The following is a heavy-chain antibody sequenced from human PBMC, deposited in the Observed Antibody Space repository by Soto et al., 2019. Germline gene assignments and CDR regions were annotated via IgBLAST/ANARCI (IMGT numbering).Heavy chain of an antibody. CDR1: GFTFSDYY. D-gene: IGHD3-22*01. Sequence: LRLSCAASGFTFSDYYKSWIRQAPGKGLEWVSYISSSGSTIYYADSVKGRLPISRDNAKNSLYLQMNSLRAEDTAVYYCARDVIEAYYYYGMDVWGQGTTVTASS. V-gene: IGHV3-11*01. CDR2: ISSSGSTI. J-gene: IGHJ6*02. CDR3: ARDVIEAYYYYGMDV.